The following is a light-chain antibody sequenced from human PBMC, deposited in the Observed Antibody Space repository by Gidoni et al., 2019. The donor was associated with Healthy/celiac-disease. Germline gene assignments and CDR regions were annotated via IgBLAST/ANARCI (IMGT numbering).Light chain of an antibody. V-gene: IGLV2-23*01. CDR1: STDVGSHNL. CDR3: CSYAGSYPVI. Sequence: QTALTQPASGPGLSGKATTISCTGTSTDVGSHNLVSWYQQHPGKAPKLMIVEGSKRPSGGSNRFSGSKSGSTASLTISGLQAEDEADYYCCSYAGSYPVIFGGGTKLTVL. J-gene: IGLJ2*01. CDR2: EGS.